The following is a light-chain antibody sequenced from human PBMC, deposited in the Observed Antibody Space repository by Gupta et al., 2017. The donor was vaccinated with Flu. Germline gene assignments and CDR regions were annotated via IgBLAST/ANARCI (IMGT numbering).Light chain of an antibody. Sequence: PSSLSASVGDRVTITCQASQDISKFLIWYQQKPGKAPKLLINDASNLEAGVPSRFSGSGSGTXFTFAIXGLQPEDFATYYCQQEDNLPITFGXGTRLDIK. J-gene: IGKJ5*01. CDR1: QDISKF. V-gene: IGKV1-33*01. CDR3: QQEDNLPIT. CDR2: DAS.